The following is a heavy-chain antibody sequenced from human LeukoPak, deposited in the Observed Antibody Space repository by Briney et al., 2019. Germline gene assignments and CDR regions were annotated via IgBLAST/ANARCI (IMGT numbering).Heavy chain of an antibody. D-gene: IGHD6-6*01. CDR1: GGSISGYY. CDR2: IYYSGST. CDR3: AREYSSSGFDY. Sequence: SETLSLTCTVSGGSISGYYWSWIRQPPGKGLEWIGYIYYSGSTNYNPSLKSRVTISVDTSKNQFSLKLSSVTAADTAVYYCAREYSSSGFDYWGQGTLVTVSS. J-gene: IGHJ4*02. V-gene: IGHV4-59*01.